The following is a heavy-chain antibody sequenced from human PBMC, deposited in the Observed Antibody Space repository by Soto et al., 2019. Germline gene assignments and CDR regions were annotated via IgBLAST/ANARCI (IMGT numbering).Heavy chain of an antibody. V-gene: IGHV4-31*03. CDR2: IYYNGTT. Sequence: QIQLQESGPGLVKPSQTLSLTCTVSGGSISSGNFYWSWIRQHPGKGLEWIGYIYYNGTTYYNPSLKNRVSISVDTSKNQFSLKLSSVTAADTAVYYCVRAPRLLILFGDLQDWGRGTLVTV. J-gene: IGHJ4*02. CDR1: GGSISSGNFY. D-gene: IGHD3-10*01. CDR3: VRAPRLLILFGDLQD.